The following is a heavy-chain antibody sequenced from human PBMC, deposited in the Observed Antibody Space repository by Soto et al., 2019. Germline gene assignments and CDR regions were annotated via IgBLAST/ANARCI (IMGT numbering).Heavy chain of an antibody. CDR3: ARDSVSTIGDFDN. CDR2: INPNSGAT. D-gene: IGHD5-12*01. J-gene: IGHJ4*02. Sequence: QVQLVQSGAEMKKPGASVTVSCKASGYSFTGYYWHWVRQAPGQGLEWLGWINPNSGATNHAQKFQGRVTMTRDRSITTAYLDLNRLTSDDTAVYYCARDSVSTIGDFDNWGQGTLVTVSS. V-gene: IGHV1-2*02. CDR1: GYSFTGYY.